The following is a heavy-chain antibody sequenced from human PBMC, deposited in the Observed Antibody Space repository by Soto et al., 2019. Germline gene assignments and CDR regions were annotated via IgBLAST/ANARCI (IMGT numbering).Heavy chain of an antibody. CDR1: GGSISSYY. J-gene: IGHJ4*02. V-gene: IGHV4-59*01. D-gene: IGHD2-8*01. CDR2: IYYSGST. Sequence: QVQLQESGPGLVKPSETLSLTCTVSGGSISSYYWSWIRQPPGKGLEWIGYIYYSGSTNYNPSLKSRVTISVDTSKNQFSLKLSSVTAADTAVYYRARRYAGNFDYWGQGTLVTVSS. CDR3: ARRYAGNFDY.